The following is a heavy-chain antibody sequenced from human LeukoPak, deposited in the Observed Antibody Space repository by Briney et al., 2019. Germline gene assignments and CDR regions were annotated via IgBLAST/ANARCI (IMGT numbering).Heavy chain of an antibody. CDR1: GYTFTSYA. Sequence: GASVKVSCKASGYTFTSYAMHWVRQAPGQRLEWMGWINAGNGNTKYPQKFQGRVTITRDTSASTAYMELSSLRSEDTAVYYCARVRAVATFDYWGQGTLVTVSS. J-gene: IGHJ4*02. CDR2: INAGNGNT. D-gene: IGHD5-12*01. V-gene: IGHV1-3*01. CDR3: ARVRAVATFDY.